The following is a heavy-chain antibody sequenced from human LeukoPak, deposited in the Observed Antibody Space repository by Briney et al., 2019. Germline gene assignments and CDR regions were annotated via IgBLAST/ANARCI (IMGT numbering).Heavy chain of an antibody. Sequence: SETLSLTCTVSGGSISSSSYYWGWIRQPPGKGLEWIGSIYYSGSTYYNPSLKSRVTISVDTSKNQFSLKLSSVTAADTAVYYCARDGAGGYDSSGYFTYWGQGTLVTVSS. CDR1: GGSISSSSYY. CDR3: ARDGAGGYDSSGYFTY. J-gene: IGHJ4*02. V-gene: IGHV4-39*07. D-gene: IGHD3-22*01. CDR2: IYYSGST.